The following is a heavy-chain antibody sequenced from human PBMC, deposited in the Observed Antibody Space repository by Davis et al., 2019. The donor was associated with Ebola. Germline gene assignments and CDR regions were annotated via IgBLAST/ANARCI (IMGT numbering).Heavy chain of an antibody. V-gene: IGHV4-61*01. CDR3: ARVVREVFSFWSGYSDY. CDR1: GGSASSGSYY. CDR2: IHYSGST. Sequence: MPSETLSLTCTVSGGSASSGSYYWSWIRQPPGKGLEWIGYIHYSGSTNYNPSLKSRVTISVDTSKNQFSLKLSSLTAADTAVYYCARVVREVFSFWSGYSDYWGQGTLVTVSS. D-gene: IGHD3-3*01. J-gene: IGHJ4*02.